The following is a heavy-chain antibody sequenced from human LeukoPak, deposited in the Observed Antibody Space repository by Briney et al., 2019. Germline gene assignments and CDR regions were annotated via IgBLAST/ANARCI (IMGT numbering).Heavy chain of an antibody. Sequence: ASVKVSCKASGGTFSSYAISWVRQAPGQGLEWMGGIIPIFGTANYAQKFQGRVTITADESTSTVYMELSSLRSEDTAVYYCARASDRAQNYDFWSGYFSRFDYWGQGTLVTVSS. V-gene: IGHV1-69*13. CDR1: GGTFSSYA. J-gene: IGHJ4*02. CDR2: IIPIFGTA. D-gene: IGHD3-3*01. CDR3: ARASDRAQNYDFWSGYFSRFDY.